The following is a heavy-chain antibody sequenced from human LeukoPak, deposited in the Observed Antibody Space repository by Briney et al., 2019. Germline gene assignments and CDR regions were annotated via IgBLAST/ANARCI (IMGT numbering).Heavy chain of an antibody. CDR2: ISGSGGST. CDR3: AKVRMITMIAYDAFDI. CDR1: GFTFSSYA. V-gene: IGHV3-23*01. J-gene: IGHJ3*02. D-gene: IGHD3-22*01. Sequence: GGSLRLSCAASGFTFSSYAMNWVRQAPGKGLEWVSAISGSGGSTYYADTVKGRFTISRDNSKNTLYLQMNSLRAEDTAVYYCAKVRMITMIAYDAFDIWGQGTMVTASS.